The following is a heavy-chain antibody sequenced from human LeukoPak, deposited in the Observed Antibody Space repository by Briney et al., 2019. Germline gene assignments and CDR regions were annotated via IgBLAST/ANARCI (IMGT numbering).Heavy chain of an antibody. CDR3: ARGRGHDDSGRRGDYFDY. J-gene: IGHJ4*02. D-gene: IGHD3-10*01. CDR1: GGSFSGYY. V-gene: IGHV4-34*01. Sequence: SETLSLTCAVCGGSFSGYYWSWIRQPPEKGLEWIAEINHSGNTNFNPSLKSRVTISVDTSNNQFSLRLSSVTAADTALYYCARGRGHDDSGRRGDYFDYWGQGTLVTVSS. CDR2: INHSGNT.